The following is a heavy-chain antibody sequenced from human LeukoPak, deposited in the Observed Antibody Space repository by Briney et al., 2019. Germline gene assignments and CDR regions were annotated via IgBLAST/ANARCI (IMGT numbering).Heavy chain of an antibody. CDR3: ARVFTSAPGDDY. CDR2: ISSRSSTI. J-gene: IGHJ4*02. CDR1: GFILSDYN. Sequence: GVPLRFSCAAFGFILSDYNMNWVRQAPGKELHRVSYISSRSSTIYYAESVKGRFNISRDNAKSSLYLQMNSLRDEDTAVYYCARVFTSAPGDDYWGLGTLVTVSS. V-gene: IGHV3-48*02. D-gene: IGHD6-13*01.